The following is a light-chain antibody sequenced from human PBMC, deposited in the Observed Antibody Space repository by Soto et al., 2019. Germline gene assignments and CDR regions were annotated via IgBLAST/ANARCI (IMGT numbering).Light chain of an antibody. J-gene: IGKJ1*01. V-gene: IGKV3-11*01. CDR2: DAS. CDR1: QSVSSY. CDR3: QQYDSSPRT. Sequence: EVVLTQSPATLSLSPVERATLSCRASQSVSSYLAWYQQKPGQAPRLLIYDASNRATGIPDRFSGSGSGTDFTLTITRLEPEDFAVYYCQQYDSSPRTFGQGTKV.